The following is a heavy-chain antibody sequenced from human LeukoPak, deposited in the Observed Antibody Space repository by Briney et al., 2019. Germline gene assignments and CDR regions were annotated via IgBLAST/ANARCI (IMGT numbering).Heavy chain of an antibody. J-gene: IGHJ1*01. Sequence: GGSLRLSCAAPGFTFTTYAMTWVRQTPGKGLEWVSAISGSGASTYYADSVKGRFTISRDSSKNTVYLQMNSLRAEDTAVYYCAKDCGGDCFSRKYFQHWGQGTLVTVSS. V-gene: IGHV3-23*01. CDR3: AKDCGGDCFSRKYFQH. D-gene: IGHD2-21*01. CDR1: GFTFTTYA. CDR2: ISGSGAST.